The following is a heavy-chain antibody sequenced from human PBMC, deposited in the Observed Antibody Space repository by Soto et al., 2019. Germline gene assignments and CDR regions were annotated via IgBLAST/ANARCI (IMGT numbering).Heavy chain of an antibody. J-gene: IGHJ4*02. V-gene: IGHV3-48*03. CDR2: ISTSGSTI. CDR3: ASLRYYDILTPRNY. Sequence: GGSLRLSCAASGFTFNRFEMTWVRQAPGKGPEWVSYISTSGSTIYYADSVRGRFTVSRDNAKNSLFLQMNSLSAEDTAVYYCASLRYYDILTPRNYWGQGTLVTVSS. D-gene: IGHD3-9*01. CDR1: GFTFNRFE.